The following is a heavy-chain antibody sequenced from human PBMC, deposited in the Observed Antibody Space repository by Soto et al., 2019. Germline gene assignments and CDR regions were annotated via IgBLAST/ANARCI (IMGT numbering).Heavy chain of an antibody. V-gene: IGHV4-30-2*01. CDR1: GFSMSSGGYS. Sequence: SETLSLTCAVSGFSMSSGGYSWSWIRQPPGKGLEWIGYIYHNGSPYYNPSLKSRVTISVDRSKNQFSLKLSSVTAADTAVYYCARVPDVWGQGTTVTVSS. CDR2: IYHNGSP. CDR3: ARVPDV. J-gene: IGHJ6*02.